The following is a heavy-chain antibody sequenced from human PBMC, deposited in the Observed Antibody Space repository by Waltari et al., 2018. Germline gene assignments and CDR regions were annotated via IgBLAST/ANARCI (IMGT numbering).Heavy chain of an antibody. V-gene: IGHV4-34*01. CDR1: GGSFSGYY. CDR2: INHSGST. J-gene: IGHJ4*02. D-gene: IGHD3-22*01. CDR3: ARGRGITMIVVVIRGYCFDY. Sequence: QVQLQQWGAGLLKPSETLSLTCAVYGGSFSGYYWSWIRQPPGKGLEWIGEINHSGSTNCNPCLKSRVTISVDTSKNHFSLKLSSVTAADTAVYYCARGRGITMIVVVIRGYCFDYWGQGTLVTVSS.